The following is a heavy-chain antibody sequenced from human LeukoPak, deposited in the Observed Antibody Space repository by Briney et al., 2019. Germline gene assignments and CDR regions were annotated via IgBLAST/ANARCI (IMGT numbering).Heavy chain of an antibody. CDR3: ARGTDIDY. Sequence: GESLKISCKGSGYSFPSHWIVWVRQMPGKGLEWMGIIYPGDSETRYSPSFEGQVTISADESTYTAYLQWSSLKASDTAMYYCARGTDIDYWGQGTLVTVSS. V-gene: IGHV5-51*01. CDR2: IYPGDSET. J-gene: IGHJ4*02. CDR1: GYSFPSHW.